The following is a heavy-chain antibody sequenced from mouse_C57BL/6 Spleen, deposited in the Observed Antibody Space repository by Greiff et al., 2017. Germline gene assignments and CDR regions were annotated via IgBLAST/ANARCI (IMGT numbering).Heavy chain of an antibody. CDR2: IYPGDGDT. V-gene: IGHV1-82*01. Sequence: QVQLQQSGPELVKPGASVKISCKASGYAFSSSWMNWVKQRPGQGLEWIGRIYPGDGDTNYNGKFKGKATLTADKSSSTAYMQLSSLTSEDSAVYFCARRTTVSRGYFDVWGTGTTVTVSS. CDR3: ARRTTVSRGYFDV. CDR1: GYAFSSSW. J-gene: IGHJ1*03. D-gene: IGHD1-1*01.